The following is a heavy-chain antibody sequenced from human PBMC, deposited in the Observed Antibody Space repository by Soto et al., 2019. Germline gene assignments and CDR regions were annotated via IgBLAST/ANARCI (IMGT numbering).Heavy chain of an antibody. CDR3: ATPQDYDGCLDS. Sequence: SVKVSCKASGYTFTGYAMHWVRQAPGQRLEWMGWINAGNGNTKYSQKLQGRLTLTRDTPGNTAYLELNSLISEDTAVYYCATPQDYDGCLDSWGQGTLVTVSS. D-gene: IGHD3-22*01. CDR1: GYTFTGYA. V-gene: IGHV1-3*01. J-gene: IGHJ4*02. CDR2: INAGNGNT.